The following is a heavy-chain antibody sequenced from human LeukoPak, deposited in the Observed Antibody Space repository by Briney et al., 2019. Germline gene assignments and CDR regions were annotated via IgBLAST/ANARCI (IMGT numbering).Heavy chain of an antibody. CDR3: AKGKSLRLQWIGDLWDF. D-gene: IGHD3-10*01. Sequence: GGSLRLSCVASGFTFEDYAVRWVRQAPGKGLEWVSGINWDNDKIGYEDSVKGRFTVSRDNAKDSLYLQMNSLRVEDTAMYYCAKGKSLRLQWIGDLWDFWGQGTLVTVSS. J-gene: IGHJ4*02. CDR1: GFTFEDYA. CDR2: INWDNDKI. V-gene: IGHV3-9*01.